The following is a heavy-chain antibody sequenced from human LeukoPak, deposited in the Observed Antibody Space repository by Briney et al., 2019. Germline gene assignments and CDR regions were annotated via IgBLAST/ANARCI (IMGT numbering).Heavy chain of an antibody. V-gene: IGHV4-59*11. J-gene: IGHJ4*02. CDR3: ARGPTGTYSY. Sequence: SETLSLTCTVSRGSIRSPYWSWIRQPPGKGLEWIGYIHDSGITNYNPSLKSRVTMSVGTSKKQFALKLSSVTAADTAVYCRARGPTGTYSYWGQGTLVTVSS. CDR1: RGSIRSPY. D-gene: IGHD1-1*01. CDR2: IHDSGIT.